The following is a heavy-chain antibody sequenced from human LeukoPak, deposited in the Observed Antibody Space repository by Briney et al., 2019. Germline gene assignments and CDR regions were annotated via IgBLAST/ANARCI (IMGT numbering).Heavy chain of an antibody. V-gene: IGHV4-38-2*02. CDR1: GYSINSGYF. CDR3: ARESGSYLY. Sequence: SETLSLTCTVSGYSINSGYFWGWIRQPPGKGLEWIGSIYYSGSTYYNPSLKSRVTISVDTSKNQFSLKLSSVTAADTAVYFCARESGSYLYWGQGTLVTVSS. J-gene: IGHJ4*02. CDR2: IYYSGST. D-gene: IGHD1-26*01.